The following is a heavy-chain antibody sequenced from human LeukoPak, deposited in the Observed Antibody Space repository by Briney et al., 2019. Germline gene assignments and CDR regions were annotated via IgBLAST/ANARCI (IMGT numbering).Heavy chain of an antibody. CDR1: GFTFSSYA. D-gene: IGHD1-14*01. Sequence: GGSLRLSCSASGFTFSSYAMHWVRQAPAQGLEYVSAISSNGGSTYYADSVKGRFTISRDNSKNTLYLQMSSLRAEDTAVYYCVKPQPGGGFDYWGQGTLVTVSS. CDR2: ISSNGGST. J-gene: IGHJ4*02. V-gene: IGHV3-64D*09. CDR3: VKPQPGGGFDY.